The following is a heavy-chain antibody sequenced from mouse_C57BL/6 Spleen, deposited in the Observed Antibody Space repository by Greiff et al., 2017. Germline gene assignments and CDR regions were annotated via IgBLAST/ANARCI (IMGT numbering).Heavy chain of an antibody. CDR3: ARDDYDYETWFAY. CDR1: GFTFSSYA. CDR2: ISDGGSYT. V-gene: IGHV5-4*01. J-gene: IGHJ3*01. Sequence: EVKLMESGGGLVKPGGSLKLSCAASGFTFSSYAMSWVRQTPEKRLEWVATISDGGSYTYYPDNVKGRFTISRDNAKNNLYLQMSHLKSEDTAVYYCARDDYDYETWFAYWGQGTLVTVSA. D-gene: IGHD2-4*01.